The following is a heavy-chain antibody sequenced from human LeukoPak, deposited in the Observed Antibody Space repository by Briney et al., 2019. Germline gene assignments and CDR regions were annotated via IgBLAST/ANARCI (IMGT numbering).Heavy chain of an antibody. CDR1: GFTFSNAW. D-gene: IGHD2-2*01. Sequence: GGSLRLSCAASGFTFSNAWMSWVRQAPGKGLEWVGRIKSKTDGGTTDYAAPAKGRFTISRDDSKNTLYLQMNSLKTEDTAVYYCTTGPPIVVVPAARYYYYYMDVWGKGTTVTVSS. J-gene: IGHJ6*03. CDR3: TTGPPIVVVPAARYYYYYMDV. V-gene: IGHV3-15*01. CDR2: IKSKTDGGTT.